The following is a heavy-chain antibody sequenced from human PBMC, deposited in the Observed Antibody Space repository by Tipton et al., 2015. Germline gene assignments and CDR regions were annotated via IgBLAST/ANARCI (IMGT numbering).Heavy chain of an antibody. CDR3: ARLSSSWPTDAFDI. CDR2: ILHSGRT. D-gene: IGHD6-13*01. CDR1: GGSISSYY. J-gene: IGHJ3*02. V-gene: IGHV4-59*08. Sequence: TLSLTCTVSGGSISSYYWSWIRQPPGKGLEWIGYILHSGRTDYNPSLQSRITMSVDMSKNQFSLKLSSVTAADTAVYYCARLSSSWPTDAFDIWGQGTMITVSS.